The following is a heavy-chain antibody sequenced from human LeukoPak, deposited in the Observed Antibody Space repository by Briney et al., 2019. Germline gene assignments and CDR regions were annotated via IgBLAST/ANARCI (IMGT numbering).Heavy chain of an antibody. J-gene: IGHJ4*02. CDR1: GGSISSSNW. D-gene: IGHD3-10*01. CDR3: ARMGMVRGVPEPDLEY. Sequence: PSETLSLTCAVSGGSISSSNWWSWVRQPPGKGLEWIGEIYHSGSTNYNPSLKSRVTISVDKSKNQFSLKLSSVTAADTAVYYCARMGMVRGVPEPDLEYWGQGTLVTVSS. V-gene: IGHV4-4*02. CDR2: IYHSGST.